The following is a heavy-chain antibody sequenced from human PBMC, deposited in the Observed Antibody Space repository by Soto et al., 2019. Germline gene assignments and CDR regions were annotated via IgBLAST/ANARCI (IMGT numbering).Heavy chain of an antibody. J-gene: IGHJ6*02. D-gene: IGHD3-22*01. CDR2: IYYSGST. CDR3: ASATYYYDSSGYYPHYYYGMDV. V-gene: IGHV4-31*03. CDR1: GGSISSGGYY. Sequence: QVQLQESGPGLVKPSQTLSLTCTVSGGSISSGGYYWSWIRQHPGKGLEWIGYIYYSGSTYYNPSLKSRVTISVDTSKNRFSLKLSSVTAADTAVYYCASATYYYDSSGYYPHYYYGMDVWGQGTTVTVSS.